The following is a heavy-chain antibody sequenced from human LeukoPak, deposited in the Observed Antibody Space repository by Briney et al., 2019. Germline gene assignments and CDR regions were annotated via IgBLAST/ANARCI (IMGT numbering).Heavy chain of an antibody. D-gene: IGHD3-22*01. V-gene: IGHV3-21*01. Sequence: AGSLTLSRAASGFTFSTHSMTWVRQAPGQGLQPVSSISSSSSYIYYADSVKGRFTISRDNAKNSLYLQMNSLRAEDTALYYCARHDYYYDSSRYYLPYFDYWGQGTLVTVSS. J-gene: IGHJ4*02. CDR2: ISSSSSYI. CDR1: GFTFSTHS. CDR3: ARHDYYYDSSRYYLPYFDY.